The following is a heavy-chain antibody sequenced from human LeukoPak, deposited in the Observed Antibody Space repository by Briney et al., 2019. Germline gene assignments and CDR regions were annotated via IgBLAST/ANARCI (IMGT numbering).Heavy chain of an antibody. Sequence: SETLSLTCAVYGGSFSGYYWSWIRQPPGKGLEWIGEINHSGSTNYNPSLKSRVTISVDTSKNQFSLKLSSVTAADTAAYYCARSPHILAVAGTGGYYFDYWGQGTLVTVSS. CDR2: INHSGST. V-gene: IGHV4-34*01. CDR1: GGSFSGYY. D-gene: IGHD6-19*01. J-gene: IGHJ4*02. CDR3: ARSPHILAVAGTGGYYFDY.